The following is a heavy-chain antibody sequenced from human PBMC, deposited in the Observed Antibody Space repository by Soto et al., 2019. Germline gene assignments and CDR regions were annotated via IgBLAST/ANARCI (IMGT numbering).Heavy chain of an antibody. Sequence: QLQLQESGPGLVKPSETLSLTCTVSGGSISSSSYYWGWIRQPPGKGLEWIGSIYYSGSTYYNPSLKSRVAISVDTSKNQFSLKLSSVTAADTAVYYCARASIAARPFYYYGMDVWGQGTTVTVSS. V-gene: IGHV4-39*01. CDR1: GGSISSSSYY. D-gene: IGHD6-6*01. J-gene: IGHJ6*02. CDR3: ARASIAARPFYYYGMDV. CDR2: IYYSGST.